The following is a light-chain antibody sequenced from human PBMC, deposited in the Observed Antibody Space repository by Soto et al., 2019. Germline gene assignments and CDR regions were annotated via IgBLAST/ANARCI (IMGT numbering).Light chain of an antibody. J-gene: IGKJ2*01. CDR2: GAS. CDR3: QQRYT. V-gene: IGKV3-20*01. Sequence: ENVLTQSPGTLSLSPGERATLSCRASQSVSSSYLAWYQQKPGQARRLLIYGASSRATGIPDRFSGSGSGTDFTLTISRLEPEDFAVYYCQQRYTFGQGTKLEIK. CDR1: QSVSSSY.